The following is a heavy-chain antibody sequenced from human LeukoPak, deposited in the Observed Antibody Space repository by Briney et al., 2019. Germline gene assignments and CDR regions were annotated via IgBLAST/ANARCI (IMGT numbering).Heavy chain of an antibody. Sequence: SETLSLTCTVSVGSIITYYWSWIRQPPGKGLEWIGYIYYSGSTNYNPSLKSRVTISVDTSKNQFSLKLSSVTATDTAVYYCARHSLWELPRFDYWGQGTLVTVSS. CDR1: VGSIITYY. CDR3: ARHSLWELPRFDY. CDR2: IYYSGST. D-gene: IGHD1-26*01. J-gene: IGHJ4*02. V-gene: IGHV4-59*08.